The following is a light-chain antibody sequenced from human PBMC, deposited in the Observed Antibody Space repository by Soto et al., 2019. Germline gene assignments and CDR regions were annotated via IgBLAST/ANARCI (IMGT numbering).Light chain of an antibody. J-gene: IGKJ4*01. CDR3: QQSLTTPLT. CDR1: QSITIY. V-gene: IGKV1-39*01. CDR2: ATS. Sequence: DIQMTQSPSSLSASVGDRVTITCRASQSITIYLNWYQQKPVKAPKLLVFATSSWHSGVPSRFSGSGSGTDFTLTLSSLQPEDLATFYCQQSLTTPLTFGGGTKVQIK.